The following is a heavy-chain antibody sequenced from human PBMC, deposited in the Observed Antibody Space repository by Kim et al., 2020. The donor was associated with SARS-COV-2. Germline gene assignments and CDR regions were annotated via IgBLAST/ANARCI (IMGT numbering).Heavy chain of an antibody. CDR3: ARDRGYSPDTFDI. V-gene: IGHV1-18*01. J-gene: IGHJ3*02. Sequence: NYAQSPQGRVTMPTAPSTSTVYMELRSLSSDDTAVYYCARDRGYSPDTFDIWGQGTMVTVSS. D-gene: IGHD5-12*01.